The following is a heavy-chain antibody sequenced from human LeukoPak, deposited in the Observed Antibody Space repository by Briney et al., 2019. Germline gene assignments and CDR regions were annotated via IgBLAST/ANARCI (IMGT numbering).Heavy chain of an antibody. CDR2: ISSSSSYI. D-gene: IGHD3-10*01. CDR1: GFTFSSYS. CDR3: AEVGFYGSGSLSVCNY. J-gene: IGHJ4*01. V-gene: IGHV3-21*01. Sequence: GGSLRLSCAASGFTFSSYSMNWVRQAPGKGLEWVSSISSSSSYIYYADSVKGRFTISRDNAKNSLYLQMNSLRAEDTAVYYCAEVGFYGSGSLSVCNYWGQGTLVNGSS.